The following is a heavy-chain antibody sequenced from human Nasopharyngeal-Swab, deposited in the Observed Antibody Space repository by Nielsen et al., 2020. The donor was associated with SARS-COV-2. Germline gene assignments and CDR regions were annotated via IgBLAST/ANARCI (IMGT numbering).Heavy chain of an antibody. CDR2: ISSSSSYI. CDR3: ARDKHYYYYGMDV. J-gene: IGHJ6*02. Sequence: GESLKISCAASGFTFSSYSTNWVRQAPGKGLEWVSSISSSSSYIYYADSVKGRFTISRDNAKNSLYLQMSSLRAEDTAVYYCARDKHYYYYGMDVWGQGTTVTVSS. V-gene: IGHV3-21*01. CDR1: GFTFSSYS.